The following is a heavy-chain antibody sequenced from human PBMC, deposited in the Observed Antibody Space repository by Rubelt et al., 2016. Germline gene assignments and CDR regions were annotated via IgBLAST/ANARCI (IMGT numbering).Heavy chain of an antibody. J-gene: IGHJ5*02. CDR2: INKSGNT. CDR1: GGSFSNYY. V-gene: IGHV4-34*01. Sequence: MRRQQWGAGLFRPSQTLSLTCGVYGGSFSNYYWTWIRQPPGKGLEWIGDINKSGNTDYNPSLKSRVTISVDTSKNQLSLKLSSVTAADTAVYYCARLRWNDFWFDPWGQGTLVTVSS. D-gene: IGHD1-1*01. CDR3: ARLRWNDFWFDP.